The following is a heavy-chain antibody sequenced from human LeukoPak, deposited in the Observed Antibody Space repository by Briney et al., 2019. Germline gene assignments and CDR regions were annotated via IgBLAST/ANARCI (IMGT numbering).Heavy chain of an antibody. CDR2: IFYSGST. Sequence: SETLSLTCTVSGGSISSSTYYWGWIRQPPGKGLEWIANIFYSGSTSYNPSLKSRVTISVDTSKNQFSLKLTSVTAADTAVYYCARDADYGSGSYYYPLDYWGQGTLVTVSS. V-gene: IGHV4-39*07. D-gene: IGHD3-10*01. CDR3: ARDADYGSGSYYYPLDY. J-gene: IGHJ4*02. CDR1: GGSISSSTYY.